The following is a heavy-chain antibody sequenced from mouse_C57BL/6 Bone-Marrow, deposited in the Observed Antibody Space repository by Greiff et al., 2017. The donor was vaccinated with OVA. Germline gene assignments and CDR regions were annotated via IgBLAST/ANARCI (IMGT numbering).Heavy chain of an antibody. Sequence: VQLQQSGPGLVKPSQSLSLTCSVTGYSITSGYYWNWIRQFPGNKLEWMGYISYDGSNNYNPSLKNRISITRDTSKNQFFLKLNSVTTEDTATYYCARLLLFADWGQGTLVTVSA. CDR2: ISYDGSN. V-gene: IGHV3-6*01. CDR3: ARLLLFAD. J-gene: IGHJ3*01. CDR1: GYSITSGYY. D-gene: IGHD2-3*01.